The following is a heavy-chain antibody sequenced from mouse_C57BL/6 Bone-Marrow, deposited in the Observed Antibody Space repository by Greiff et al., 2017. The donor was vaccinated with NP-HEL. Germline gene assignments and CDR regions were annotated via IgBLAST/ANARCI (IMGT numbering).Heavy chain of an antibody. J-gene: IGHJ3*01. CDR2: IWSGGST. CDR1: GFSLTSYG. Sequence: VMLVESGPGLVQPSQSLSITCTVSGFSLTSYGVHWVRQSPGKGLEWLGVIWSGGSTDYNAAFISRLSISKDNSKSQVFFKMNSLQADDTAIYYCASLAYYSKGFAYWGQGTLVTVSA. V-gene: IGHV2-2*01. D-gene: IGHD2-5*01. CDR3: ASLAYYSKGFAY.